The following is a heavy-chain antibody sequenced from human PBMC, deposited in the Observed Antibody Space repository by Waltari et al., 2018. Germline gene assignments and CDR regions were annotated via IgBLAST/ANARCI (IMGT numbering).Heavy chain of an antibody. CDR3: ARDRHGLGLLDLQY. CDR1: GFNFNDYG. Sequence: QVHLVESGGGVVQPGKSLTLPCAGSGFNFNDYGIHWVRQAPGKGLEWVAVISYDESNKVYGDSVRGRFTISRDKSNNRVDLQMNSLQIEDTAVYFCARDRHGLGLLDLQYWGRGTQVAVSA. V-gene: IGHV3-30*03. D-gene: IGHD1-1*01. J-gene: IGHJ4*02. CDR2: ISYDESNK.